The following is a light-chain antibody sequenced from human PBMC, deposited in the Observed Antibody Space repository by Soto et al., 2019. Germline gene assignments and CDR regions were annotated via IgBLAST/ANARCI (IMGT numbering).Light chain of an antibody. CDR3: QQRSNWPLAT. J-gene: IGKJ4*01. CDR1: QSVSSY. V-gene: IGKV3-11*01. CDR2: DAS. Sequence: EIVLTQSPVTLSLSPGERATLSCRASQSVSSYLAWYQQKPGQAPRLLIYDASNRATGIPARFSGSGSGTDLTLTISSLEPEDFAVYYCQQRSNWPLATFGGGTKVEIK.